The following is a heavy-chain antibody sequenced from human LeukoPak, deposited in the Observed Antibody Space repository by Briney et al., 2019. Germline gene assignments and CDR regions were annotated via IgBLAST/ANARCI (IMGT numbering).Heavy chain of an antibody. CDR2: ISYDGSYK. CDR1: GVSFSAYG. V-gene: IGHV3-30*18. D-gene: IGHD3-3*01. CDR3: AKALEYYCYFGMDV. Sequence: GGPLRLSCAASGVSFSAYGMHWVRQAPGKWMEWVALISYDGSYKNYADSVKGRFTISRDNSKNTLYLQMNSLRLDDTAVYYCAKALEYYCYFGMDVWGQGTTVIVSS. J-gene: IGHJ6*02.